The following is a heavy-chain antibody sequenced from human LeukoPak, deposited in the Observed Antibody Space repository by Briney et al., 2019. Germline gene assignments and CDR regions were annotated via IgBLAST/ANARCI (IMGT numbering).Heavy chain of an antibody. J-gene: IGHJ4*02. CDR2: INSNSGDT. CDR3: VRVSLSPLLPIDY. D-gene: IGHD2-15*01. Sequence: GASVMVSCKASGYTFTAYYLHWVRQAPGQGLEWMGWINSNSGDTNSAQKFQGRVTLTRDTSITTAYMEMSSLSSDDTAVYYCVRVSLSPLLPIDYWGQGTLVTVSS. V-gene: IGHV1-2*02. CDR1: GYTFTAYY.